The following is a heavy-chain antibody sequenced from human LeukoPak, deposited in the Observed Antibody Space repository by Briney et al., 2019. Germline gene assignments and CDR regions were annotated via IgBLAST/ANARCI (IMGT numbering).Heavy chain of an antibody. D-gene: IGHD3-9*01. Sequence: GGSLRLSCAASGFTFSSYAMSWVRQAPGKGLEWVSAISGSGDTTYYADSVKGRFTISRDNAKNSLYLQMNSLRAEDTAVYYCARLAPVTPFDYWGQGTLVTVSS. CDR2: ISGSGDTT. J-gene: IGHJ4*02. V-gene: IGHV3-23*01. CDR1: GFTFSSYA. CDR3: ARLAPVTPFDY.